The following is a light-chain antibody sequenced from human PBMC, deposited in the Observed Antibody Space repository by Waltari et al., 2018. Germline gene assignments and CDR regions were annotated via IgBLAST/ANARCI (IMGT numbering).Light chain of an antibody. CDR2: WAS. CDR3: QQYYGTPLT. V-gene: IGKV4-1*01. J-gene: IGKJ4*01. CDR1: VRVLVPSNNKNN. Sequence: DIVLTQSPDSLAVPLGERDTIYFTSNVRVLVPSNNKNNLAWHQQRPGQPPKMIIYWASTRESGVPDRFNGSGSGTDFTLTITSLQPEDVAVYYCQQYYGTPLTFGGGTKVEIK.